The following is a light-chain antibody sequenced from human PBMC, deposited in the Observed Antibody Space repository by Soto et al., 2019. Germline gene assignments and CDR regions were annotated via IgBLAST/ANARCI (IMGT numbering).Light chain of an antibody. CDR3: QQYNNWPGT. V-gene: IGKV3-15*01. Sequence: DIVMTQSPATLSVSPGDRATLSCRASQSVSSNFAWYQQKPGQAPRLLIYGASTRATGIPARFSGSVSGTEFTLTISSLQSEDFAVYYCQQYNNWPGTFGQGTKVDI. CDR1: QSVSSN. CDR2: GAS. J-gene: IGKJ1*01.